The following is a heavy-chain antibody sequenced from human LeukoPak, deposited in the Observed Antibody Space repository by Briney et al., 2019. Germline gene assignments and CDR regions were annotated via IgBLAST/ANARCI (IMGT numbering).Heavy chain of an antibody. Sequence: GRSLRLSCAASGFTFSSYAMHWVRQAPCKGLEWVAVISYDGSNKYYADSVKGRFTISRDNSKNTLYLQMNSLRAEDTAVYYCARATTVTGPDVWGQGTTVTVSS. J-gene: IGHJ6*02. CDR3: ARATTVTGPDV. V-gene: IGHV3-30-3*01. CDR1: GFTFSSYA. D-gene: IGHD4-17*01. CDR2: ISYDGSNK.